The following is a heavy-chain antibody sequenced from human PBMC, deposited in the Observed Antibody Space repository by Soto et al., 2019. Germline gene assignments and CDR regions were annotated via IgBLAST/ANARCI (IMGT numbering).Heavy chain of an antibody. Sequence: PSETLSLTCTVSGGSISSYYWSWIRQPPGKALEWIGYIYYSGSTIYNPSLNSRVTISVDTSKNQFSLNLSSVTAADTAVYYCARDRGYTYGYPFFDYWGQGTLVTVSS. V-gene: IGHV4-59*01. CDR2: IYYSGST. CDR3: ARDRGYTYGYPFFDY. CDR1: GGSISSYY. J-gene: IGHJ4*02. D-gene: IGHD5-18*01.